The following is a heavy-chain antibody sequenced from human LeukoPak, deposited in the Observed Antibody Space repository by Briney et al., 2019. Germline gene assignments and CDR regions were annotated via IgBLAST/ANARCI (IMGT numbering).Heavy chain of an antibody. Sequence: PGGSLRLSCAASGFTFSSYAMSWVRQAPGKGLEWVSKISASGGSTSYADSVKGRFTISRDSSESTLYLQMNSLRAEDTAIYYCAKYGGSYFDYWGQGTLVSVSS. CDR3: AKYGGSYFDY. J-gene: IGHJ4*02. D-gene: IGHD3-16*01. V-gene: IGHV3-23*01. CDR1: GFTFSSYA. CDR2: ISASGGST.